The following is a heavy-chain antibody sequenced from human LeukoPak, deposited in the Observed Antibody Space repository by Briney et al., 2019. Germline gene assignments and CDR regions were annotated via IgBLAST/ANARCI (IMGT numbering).Heavy chain of an antibody. CDR1: GGSISSYY. J-gene: IGHJ3*02. CDR3: ARTSSGYDAFDI. V-gene: IGHV4-59*08. D-gene: IGHD3-22*01. CDR2: IYYSGST. Sequence: PSEXXSLTCTVSGGSISSYYWSWIRQPPGKXXXGIGYIYYSGSTNYNPSLKSRVTISVDTSKNQFSLKLSSVTAADTAVYYCARTSSGYDAFDIWGQGTMVTVSS.